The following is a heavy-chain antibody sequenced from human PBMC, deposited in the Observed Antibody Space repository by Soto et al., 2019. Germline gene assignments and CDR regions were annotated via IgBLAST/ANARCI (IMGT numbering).Heavy chain of an antibody. J-gene: IGHJ6*02. CDR3: ASLLSLNSGGGWLQFAAGMDV. CDR2: IYYSGST. Sequence: PSETLSLTCTVSGGSISSSSYYWGWIRQPPEKGLEWIASIYYSGSTYYNPSLKSRVTISVDTSKNQFSLKLRSVTAADTAVYYCASLLSLNSGGGWLQFAAGMDVWGQGTTVTVSS. V-gene: IGHV4-39*01. CDR1: GGSISSSSYY. D-gene: IGHD5-12*01.